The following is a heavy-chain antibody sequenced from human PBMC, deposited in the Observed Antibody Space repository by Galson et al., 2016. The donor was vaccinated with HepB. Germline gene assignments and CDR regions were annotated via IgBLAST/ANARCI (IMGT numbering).Heavy chain of an antibody. J-gene: IGHJ1*01. V-gene: IGHV2-70*11. D-gene: IGHD3-10*01. Sequence: PALVKPTQTLTLTCTFSGFSLTTSGMCVSWIRQPPGKALEWLARIDWNDEKDYNTSLKTRLSISGDTSKNQVVLTMTNMDPVDTATYYCPRVYGRSPPYWGQGTLVTVSS. CDR3: PRVYGRSPPY. CDR1: GFSLTTSGMC. CDR2: IDWNDEK.